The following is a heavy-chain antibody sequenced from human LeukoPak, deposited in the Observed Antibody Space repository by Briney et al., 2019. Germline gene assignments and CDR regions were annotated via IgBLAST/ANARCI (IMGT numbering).Heavy chain of an antibody. V-gene: IGHV1-2*02. D-gene: IGHD1-1*01. Sequence: ASVKVSCKASGYTFTGYYMHWVRQAPGQGLEWMGWINPNSGGTNYAQKFQVRGTMTRDTSISTAYMELSRLRSDDTAVYYCARGRTGTTGTTRPPDYWGQGTLVTVSS. CDR1: GYTFTGYY. CDR3: ARGRTGTTGTTRPPDY. CDR2: INPNSGGT. J-gene: IGHJ4*02.